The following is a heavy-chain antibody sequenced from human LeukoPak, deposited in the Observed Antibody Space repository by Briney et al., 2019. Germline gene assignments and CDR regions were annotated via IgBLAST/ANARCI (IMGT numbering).Heavy chain of an antibody. CDR2: INSSDSYT. CDR1: GYSFTSYW. D-gene: IGHD2-2*01. CDR3: ARRVPLGYCSSTSCYAAFDY. V-gene: IGHV5-10-1*01. Sequence: GESLKISCKGSGYSFTSYWISWVRQMPGKGLEWMGRINSSDSYTNYSPSFQGHVTISADKSISTAYLQWSSLKASDTAMYYCARRVPLGYCSSTSCYAAFDYWGQGTLVTVSS. J-gene: IGHJ4*02.